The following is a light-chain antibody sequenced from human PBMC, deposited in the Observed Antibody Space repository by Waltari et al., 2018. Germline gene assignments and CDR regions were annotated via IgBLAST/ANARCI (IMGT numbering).Light chain of an antibody. CDR3: QQYNSYST. CDR1: QGISSA. CDR2: DAS. J-gene: IGKJ2*01. V-gene: IGKV1-13*02. Sequence: AIQLTQSPSSLSASVGDRVTITCRASQGISSALAWYQQKPGKAPKLLIYDASSLESGVPSRFSGSGSGTEFTLTISSLQPDDFATYYCQQYNSYSTFGQGTKLEIK.